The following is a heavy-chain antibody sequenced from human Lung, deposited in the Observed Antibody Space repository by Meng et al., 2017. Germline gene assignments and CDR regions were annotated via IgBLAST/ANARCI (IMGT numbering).Heavy chain of an antibody. J-gene: IGHJ1*01. V-gene: IGHV3-74*01. CDR2: INTDGSTT. Sequence: GGSLRLSCAASGFTFSGHWMHWVRQAPGKGLVWVSRINTDGSTTTYADSVKGRFTISRDNAKNTLYLQMNSLRAEDTSVYYCTNDRLNHWGKGTLVTVSS. CDR3: TNDRLNH. D-gene: IGHD1-1*01. CDR1: GFTFSGHW.